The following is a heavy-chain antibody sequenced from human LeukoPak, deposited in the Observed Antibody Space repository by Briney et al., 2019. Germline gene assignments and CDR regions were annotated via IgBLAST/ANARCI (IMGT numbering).Heavy chain of an antibody. CDR1: GYSISSGYY. CDR2: ISHSGTT. CDR3: ARQAYYDFWSGHYSRGVEDAFDI. V-gene: IGHV4-38-2*01. D-gene: IGHD3-3*01. Sequence: SEILSLTCAVSGYSISSGYYWGWIRQPPGKGLEWIITISHSGTTYYNPSLKGRVTISVDTSKNQFSLKLRSVTTADTAVYYCARQAYYDFWSGHYSRGVEDAFDIWGQGTMVSVPS. J-gene: IGHJ3*02.